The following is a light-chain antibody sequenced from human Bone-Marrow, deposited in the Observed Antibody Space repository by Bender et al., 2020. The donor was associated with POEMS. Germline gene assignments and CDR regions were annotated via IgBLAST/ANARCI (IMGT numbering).Light chain of an antibody. CDR3: CSFAEGSTLV. Sequence: QSALAQPASVSGSPGQSITIPCTGKSSDVGTHNLVSWYQQQPGKAPRLLIYEVYKRPSGVSDRFSGSKSDNTASLTICDLRGEDEADYFCCSFAEGSTLVFGAGTKVTVL. CDR1: SSDVGTHNL. V-gene: IGLV2-23*02. CDR2: EVY. J-gene: IGLJ2*01.